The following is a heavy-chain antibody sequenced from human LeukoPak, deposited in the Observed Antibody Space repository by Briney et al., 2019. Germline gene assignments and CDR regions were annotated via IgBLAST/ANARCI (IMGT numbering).Heavy chain of an antibody. J-gene: IGHJ4*02. CDR3: AREAYSSSWHDY. V-gene: IGHV3-43D*03. Sequence: PGGSLRLSCAASGFTFDDYAMHWVRQAPGKGLEWVSLISWDGGSTYYADSVKGRFTISRDNAKNSLYLQMNSLRAEDTAVYYCAREAYSSSWHDYWGQGTLVTVSS. D-gene: IGHD6-13*01. CDR1: GFTFDDYA. CDR2: ISWDGGST.